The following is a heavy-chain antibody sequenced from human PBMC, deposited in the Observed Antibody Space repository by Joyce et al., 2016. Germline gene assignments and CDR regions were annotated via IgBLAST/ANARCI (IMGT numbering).Heavy chain of an antibody. D-gene: IGHD2-21*02. CDR1: GYTFTTSW. J-gene: IGHJ6*02. V-gene: IGHV5-51*01. Sequence: EVQLVQSGAEVKKPGESLKISCRASGYTFTTSWIVWVRQMPGKGLEWMGIIHPQDSYASYGPSFQGQVTISADKSITTAYLQWSSLKASDTGIYFCARRGVTEYHYGLDVWGQGTTVIVSS. CDR2: IHPQDSYA. CDR3: ARRGVTEYHYGLDV.